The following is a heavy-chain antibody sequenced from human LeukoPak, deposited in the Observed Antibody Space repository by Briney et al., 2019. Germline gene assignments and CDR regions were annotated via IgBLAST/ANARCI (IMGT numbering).Heavy chain of an antibody. D-gene: IGHD2-15*01. CDR1: GFIFSSYA. CDR2: IWSDGSRQ. Sequence: GGSLRLSCAASGFIFSSYAMHWVREAPGTGLEWVAVIWSDGSRQYYLDSVKGRFTISRDNSKNTLYLQMNSLRAEDTAVYSCARGVAQNGNPNYFDPWGRGTLVTVSS. J-gene: IGHJ5*02. CDR3: ARGVAQNGNPNYFDP. V-gene: IGHV3-33*01.